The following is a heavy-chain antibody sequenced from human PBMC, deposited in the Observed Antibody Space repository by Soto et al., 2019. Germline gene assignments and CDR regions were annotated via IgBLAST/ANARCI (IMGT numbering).Heavy chain of an antibody. D-gene: IGHD1-20*01. CDR2: MSGSSSTT. CDR1: GLTFSNYA. V-gene: IGHV3-23*01. CDR3: TRETVAGITGLDY. Sequence: PGGSLRLSCATSGLTFSNYAMSWVRQAPGGGLEWVSSMSGSSSTTYYADSVRGRFTISRDRSKNTLYLQMNSLRVDDTALYYCTRETVAGITGLDYWGPGTLVTVSS. J-gene: IGHJ4*02.